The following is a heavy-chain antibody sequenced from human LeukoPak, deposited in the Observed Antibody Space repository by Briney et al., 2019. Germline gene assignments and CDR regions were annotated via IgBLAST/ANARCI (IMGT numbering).Heavy chain of an antibody. J-gene: IGHJ4*02. CDR2: ISSSGRTM. V-gene: IGHV3-48*03. CDR3: ARGYGGSYPYYFDY. Sequence: GGSLRLSCAASGFTFSSYAMSWVRQVPGKGLEWVSYISSSGRTMYYADSVKGRFSISRDNAKKALYLQVNSLRAEDTAVYYCARGYGGSYPYYFDYWGQGTLVAVSS. D-gene: IGHD3-22*01. CDR1: GFTFSSYA.